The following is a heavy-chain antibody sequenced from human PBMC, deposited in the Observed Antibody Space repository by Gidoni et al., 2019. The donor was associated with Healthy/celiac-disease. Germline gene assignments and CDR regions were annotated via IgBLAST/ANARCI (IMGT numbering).Heavy chain of an antibody. CDR1: GGSFSGYY. J-gene: IGHJ3*02. CDR2: INHSGST. V-gene: IGHV4-34*01. CDR3: ASLSEVTKGVDAFDI. D-gene: IGHD4-17*01. Sequence: QVQLQQWGAGLLKLSETLSLTCAVYGGSFSGYYWSWIRQPPGKGLEWIGEINHSGSTNYNPSLKSRVTISVDTSKNQFSLKLSSVTAADTAVYYCASLSEVTKGVDAFDIWGQGTMVTVSS.